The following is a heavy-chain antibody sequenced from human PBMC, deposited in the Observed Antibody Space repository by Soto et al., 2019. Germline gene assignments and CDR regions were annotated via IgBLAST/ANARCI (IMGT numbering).Heavy chain of an antibody. CDR3: AKALGELSPESYDY. CDR2: ISYDGSDK. J-gene: IGHJ4*02. D-gene: IGHD3-16*02. CDR1: GFTFSSYA. V-gene: IGHV3-30*18. Sequence: QVQLVESGGGVGQPGRSLRLSCAASGFTFSSYAMHWVRQAPGKGLEWVAVISYDGSDKYYADSVKGRFTISRDNSKNTLNLQMNSLRAVDTAVYYCAKALGELSPESYDYWGQGTLITVSS.